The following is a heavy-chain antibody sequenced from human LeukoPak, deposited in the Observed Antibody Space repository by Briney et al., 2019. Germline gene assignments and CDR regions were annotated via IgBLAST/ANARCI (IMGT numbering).Heavy chain of an antibody. D-gene: IGHD2-15*01. CDR1: GYTFTTYA. V-gene: IGHV7-4-1*02. Sequence: ASVKVSCKASGYTFTTYAMNWVRQAPGQGLEWMGWINTNTGNPTYDQGFTGRFVFSLDTSVSTAYLQISSLKAEDTAVYYCARGSPSTHPPVKYCSGGSCYWFDPWGQGTLVTVSS. CDR2: INTNTGNP. J-gene: IGHJ5*02. CDR3: ARGSPSTHPPVKYCSGGSCYWFDP.